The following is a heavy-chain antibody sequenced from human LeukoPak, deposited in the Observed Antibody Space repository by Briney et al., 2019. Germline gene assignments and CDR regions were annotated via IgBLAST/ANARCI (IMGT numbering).Heavy chain of an antibody. CDR1: GYTFTSYG. Sequence: ASVKVSCKASGYTFTSYGISWVRQAPGQGLEWMGWISAYNGNTNYAQKLQGRVTMTTDTSTSTAYMELRSLRSDDTAVYYCAREASYSYYYYMDVWGKGTTVTVSS. CDR2: ISAYNGNT. J-gene: IGHJ6*03. CDR3: AREASYSYYYYMDV. D-gene: IGHD1-26*01. V-gene: IGHV1-18*01.